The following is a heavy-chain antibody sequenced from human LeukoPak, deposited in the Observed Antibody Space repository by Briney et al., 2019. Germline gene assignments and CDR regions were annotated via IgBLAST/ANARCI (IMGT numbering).Heavy chain of an antibody. CDR2: IKQDGGEK. CDR1: GFTFSSSW. V-gene: IGHV3-7*03. D-gene: IGHD6-25*01. CDR3: ARDLYNSASK. J-gene: IGHJ4*02. Sequence: GGSLRLSCAASGFTFSSSWMTWVRQALGKGLEWVANIKQDGGEKYYVDSVKGRFTISRDNAKNSLYLQMNSLRAEDTAVYYCARDLYNSASKWGQGILVTVSS.